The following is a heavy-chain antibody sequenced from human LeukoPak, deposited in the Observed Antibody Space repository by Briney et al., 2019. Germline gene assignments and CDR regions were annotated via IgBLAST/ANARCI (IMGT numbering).Heavy chain of an antibody. CDR2: ISWNSGSI. J-gene: IGHJ4*02. Sequence: PGGSLRLSCAASGFTFDDYAMHWVRQAPGKGLEWVSGISWNSGSIGYADSVKGRFTISRDNAKNSLYLQMNSLRTEDTALYYCTKDEGSIIVRPFDYWGQGTLVTVSS. CDR3: TKDEGSIIVRPFDY. D-gene: IGHD3-22*01. CDR1: GFTFDDYA. V-gene: IGHV3-9*01.